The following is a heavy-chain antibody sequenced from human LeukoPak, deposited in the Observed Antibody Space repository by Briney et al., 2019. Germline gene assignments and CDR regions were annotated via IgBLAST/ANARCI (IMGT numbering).Heavy chain of an antibody. CDR1: GFTFSSYS. CDR3: TRGGTTLDY. D-gene: IGHD1-7*01. CDR2: ISSSSSYI. Sequence: GGSLRLSCAASGFTFSSYSMNWVRQAPGKGLEWVSSISSSSSYIYYADSAKGRFTISRDNAKNSLYLQMNSLRAEDTAVYYCTRGGTTLDYWGQGSLVTVSS. V-gene: IGHV3-21*01. J-gene: IGHJ4*02.